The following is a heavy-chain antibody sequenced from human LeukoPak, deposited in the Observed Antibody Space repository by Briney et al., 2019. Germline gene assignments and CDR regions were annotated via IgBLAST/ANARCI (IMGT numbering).Heavy chain of an antibody. Sequence: SETLSLTCTVSGGSISSGGYYWSWIRQHPGKGLEWIGYIYYSGSTYYNPSLKSRVTISVDTSKNQFSLKLSSVTAADTAVYYCAREHGDYDGWFDPWGQGTLVTVSS. CDR1: GGSISSGGYY. J-gene: IGHJ5*02. V-gene: IGHV4-31*03. CDR2: IYYSGST. CDR3: AREHGDYDGWFDP. D-gene: IGHD4-17*01.